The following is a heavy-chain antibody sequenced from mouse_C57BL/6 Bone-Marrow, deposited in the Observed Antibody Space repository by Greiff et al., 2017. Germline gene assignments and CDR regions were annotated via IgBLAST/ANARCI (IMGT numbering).Heavy chain of an antibody. V-gene: IGHV5-4*01. CDR1: GSTFSSYA. D-gene: IGHD2-4*01. CDR3: ESENYYEGLAY. CDR2: ISDGGSYT. J-gene: IGHJ3*01. Sequence: DVQLQESGGGLVKPGGSLKLSCAASGSTFSSYAMSWVRQTPETRLEWVATISDGGSYTYYPDNVKGRFTISRDNAKNNLYLQMSHLKSEDTAMYDCESENYYEGLAYWGQGTLVTVSA.